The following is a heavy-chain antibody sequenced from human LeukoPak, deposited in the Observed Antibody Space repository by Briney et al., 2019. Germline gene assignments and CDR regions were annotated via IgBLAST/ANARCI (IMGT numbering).Heavy chain of an antibody. Sequence: PSETLSLTCTVSGGSISSYYWSWIRQPPGKGLEWIGYIYYSGSTNYNPSLKSRVTISVDTSKNQFTLELSSVTAADTAVYYCARDQGLPVFDYWGQGTLVTVSS. CDR3: ARDQGLPVFDY. CDR2: IYYSGST. CDR1: GGSISSYY. V-gene: IGHV4-59*01. J-gene: IGHJ4*02.